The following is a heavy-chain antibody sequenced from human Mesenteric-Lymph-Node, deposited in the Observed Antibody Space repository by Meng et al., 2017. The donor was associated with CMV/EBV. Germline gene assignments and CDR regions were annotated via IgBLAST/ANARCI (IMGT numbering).Heavy chain of an antibody. CDR3: ARGLGSESYYGW. J-gene: IGHJ4*02. D-gene: IGHD1-26*01. CDR2: INVNNGGT. CDR1: GYTFTDSF. V-gene: IGHV1-2*02. Sequence: ASVKVSCKASGYTFTDSFMHWVRQAPGQGLEWMGFINVNNGGTKSAQKLQGRVTMTRDTSTSTVYMELSSLRSEDSAVYYCARGLGSESYYGWWGQGTLVTVSS.